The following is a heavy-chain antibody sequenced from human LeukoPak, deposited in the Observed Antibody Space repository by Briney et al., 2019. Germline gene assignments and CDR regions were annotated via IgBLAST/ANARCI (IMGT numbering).Heavy chain of an antibody. J-gene: IGHJ3*02. Sequence: GGSLRLSFAAAGFTFSNAWMSWVRQAPGKGLEWVGRIKSKTDGGTTDYAAPVKGRFTIPRDDSKNTLYLQMNSLRAEDAAVYYCAREGDAFDSWGQGTMVAVSS. CDR3: AREGDAFDS. CDR2: IKSKTDGGTT. V-gene: IGHV3-15*01. CDR1: GFTFSNAW.